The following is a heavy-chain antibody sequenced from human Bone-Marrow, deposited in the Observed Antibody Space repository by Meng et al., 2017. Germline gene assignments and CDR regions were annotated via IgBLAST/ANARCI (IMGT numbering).Heavy chain of an antibody. CDR1: GGSISSSNW. CDR3: ANYYDSQVGWFDP. D-gene: IGHD3-22*01. CDR2: LYHSGST. Sequence: VQLQESGQGLVKPSGTLSLTCAVSGGSISSSNWWIWVRQPPGQVLEWIGELYHSGSTNYNPSLKSRVTISVDKSKNQFSLKLSSVTAADTAVYYCANYYDSQVGWFDPWGQGTLVTVSS. V-gene: IGHV4-4*02. J-gene: IGHJ5*02.